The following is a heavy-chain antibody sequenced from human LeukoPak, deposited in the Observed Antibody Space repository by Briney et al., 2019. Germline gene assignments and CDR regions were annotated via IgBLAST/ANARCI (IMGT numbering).Heavy chain of an antibody. V-gene: IGHV3-7*01. Sequence: RAGGSLRLSCAASGFTFSSYSMNWVRQAPGKGLEWVANIKQDGSEKYYVDSVKGRFTISRDNAKNSLYLQMNSLRAEDTAVYYCAKDIGSGSPYPRPSYYYYYGMDVWGQGTTVTVSS. J-gene: IGHJ6*02. CDR3: AKDIGSGSPYPRPSYYYYYGMDV. CDR1: GFTFSSYS. D-gene: IGHD3-10*01. CDR2: IKQDGSEK.